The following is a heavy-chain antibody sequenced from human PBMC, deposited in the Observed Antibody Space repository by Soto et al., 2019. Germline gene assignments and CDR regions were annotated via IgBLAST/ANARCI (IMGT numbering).Heavy chain of an antibody. CDR1: GGTFSSYA. J-gene: IGHJ6*02. V-gene: IGHV1-69*13. D-gene: IGHD3-10*01. CDR2: IIPIFGTA. CDR3: ATRYYGSGSYYNLGFYYGMDV. Sequence: ASVKVSCKASGGTFSSYAISWGRQAAGQGLEWMGGIIPIFGTANYAQKFQGRVTITADESTSTAYMELSSLRSEDTAVYYCATRYYGSGSYYNLGFYYGMDVWGQGTTVTVSS.